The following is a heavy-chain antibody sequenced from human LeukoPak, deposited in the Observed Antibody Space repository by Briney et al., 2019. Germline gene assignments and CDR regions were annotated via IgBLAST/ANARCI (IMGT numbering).Heavy chain of an antibody. Sequence: ASVKVSCKASGGTFSSYAISWVRQAPGQGLEWMGGIIPIFGTANYAQKFQGRVTITADESTSTAYMELSSLRSEDTAVYYCAREGSCSSTSCYGPYNWFDPWGQGTLVTVSS. V-gene: IGHV1-69*13. CDR1: GGTFSSYA. J-gene: IGHJ5*02. CDR3: AREGSCSSTSCYGPYNWFDP. CDR2: IIPIFGTA. D-gene: IGHD2-2*01.